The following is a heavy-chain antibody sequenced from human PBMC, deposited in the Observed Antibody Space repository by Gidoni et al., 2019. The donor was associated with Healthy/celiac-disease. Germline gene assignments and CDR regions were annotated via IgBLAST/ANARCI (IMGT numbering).Heavy chain of an antibody. J-gene: IGHJ3*02. Sequence: QVQLVQSGAEVKKPGASVKVSCKASGYTFTIYYMHWVRQAPGQGLEWMGIINPSGGSTSYAQKFQGRVTMTRDTSTSTVYVELSSLRSEDTAVYYCAREYRYYDSSGYYDAFDIWGQGTMVTVSS. CDR1: GYTFTIYY. V-gene: IGHV1-46*01. CDR2: INPSGGST. CDR3: AREYRYYDSSGYYDAFDI. D-gene: IGHD3-22*01.